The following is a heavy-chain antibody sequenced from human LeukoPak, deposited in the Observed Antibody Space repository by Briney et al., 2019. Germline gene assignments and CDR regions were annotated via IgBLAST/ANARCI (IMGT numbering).Heavy chain of an antibody. CDR2: VSPPGGGT. Sequence: PGGSLRLSCVASGFSFSYHGMNWVRLAPGKGLEWVSGVSPPGGGTYYADSVKGRFTISRDHSKSTLYLQMNSLRAEDTAVYYCAKHNAYDNSGYSYHFDSWGQGTLVTVSS. CDR3: AKHNAYDNSGYSYHFDS. CDR1: GFSFSYHG. J-gene: IGHJ4*02. D-gene: IGHD3-22*01. V-gene: IGHV3-23*01.